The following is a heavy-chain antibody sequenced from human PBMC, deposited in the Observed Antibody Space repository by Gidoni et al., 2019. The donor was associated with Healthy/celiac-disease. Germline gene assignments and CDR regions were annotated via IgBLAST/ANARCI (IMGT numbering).Heavy chain of an antibody. J-gene: IGHJ4*02. Sequence: VQLLESGGGLVQPGGSLKLSCAASGFTFSSYAMSWVRQAPGKGLAWFSAISGSGGSTYYADAVKGRFTISRDNSKNTLYLQMNSLRAEDTAVYYCAKDGRGSSSNGGFDYWGQGTLVTVSS. D-gene: IGHD6-13*01. CDR1: GFTFSSYA. CDR3: AKDGRGSSSNGGFDY. V-gene: IGHV3-23*01. CDR2: ISGSGGST.